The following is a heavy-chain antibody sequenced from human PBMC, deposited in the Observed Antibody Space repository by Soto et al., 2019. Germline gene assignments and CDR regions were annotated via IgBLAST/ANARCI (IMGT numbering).Heavy chain of an antibody. D-gene: IGHD6-6*01. CDR3: AREIAARQKTLDI. V-gene: IGHV3-11*06. Sequence: QVQLVESGGGLVKPGGSLRLSCAASGFTFSDYYMSWIRQAPGKGLEWVSYISSSSSYTNYADSVKGRFTISRDNAKNQLYLQMNSLRAEDKAVYFCAREIAARQKTLDIWGQGTMVTVYS. J-gene: IGHJ3*02. CDR1: GFTFSDYY. CDR2: ISSSSSYT.